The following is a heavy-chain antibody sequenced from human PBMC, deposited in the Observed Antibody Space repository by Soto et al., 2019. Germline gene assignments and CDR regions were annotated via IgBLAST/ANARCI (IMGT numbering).Heavy chain of an antibody. CDR3: AIHFLYGDYYYDGMDV. V-gene: IGHV4-39*01. CDR2: IYYSGST. D-gene: IGHD4-17*01. Sequence: QLQLQESGPGLVKPSETLSLTCTVSGGSISSSSYYWGWIRQPPGKGLEWIGSIYYSGSTYYNPSLKSRVTIDEDTTKNQFSLKLSSVTAADTTVYYCAIHFLYGDYYYDGMDVCDQGTTVTVSS. CDR1: GGSISSSSYY. J-gene: IGHJ6*02.